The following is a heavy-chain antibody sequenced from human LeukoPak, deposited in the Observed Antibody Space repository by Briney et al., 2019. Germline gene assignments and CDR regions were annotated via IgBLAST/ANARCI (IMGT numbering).Heavy chain of an antibody. J-gene: IGHJ6*02. V-gene: IGHV3-21*01. Sequence: GGSLRLSCAASGFTFGSYGLQWVRQAPGKGPEWVSSISSSSTYINYADSVKGRFTISRDNAKNSLYLEMSSLRAEDTAVYYCASGRLNYFYAMDIWGQGTTVTVSS. CDR3: ASGRLNYFYAMDI. CDR1: GFTFGSYG. CDR2: ISSSSTYI.